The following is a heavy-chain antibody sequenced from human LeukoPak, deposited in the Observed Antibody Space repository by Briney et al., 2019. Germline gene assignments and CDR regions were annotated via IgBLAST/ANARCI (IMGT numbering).Heavy chain of an antibody. CDR2: INHSGST. Sequence: NPSETLSLTCAVYGGSFSGYYWSWIRQPPGKGLEWIGEINHSGSTNYNPSLKSRVTISVDTSKNQFSLKLSSVTAADTAVYYCARVGAYILSTEVNWFDPWGQGTLVTVSS. CDR1: GGSFSGYY. CDR3: ARVGAYILSTEVNWFDP. V-gene: IGHV4-34*01. D-gene: IGHD2/OR15-2a*01. J-gene: IGHJ5*02.